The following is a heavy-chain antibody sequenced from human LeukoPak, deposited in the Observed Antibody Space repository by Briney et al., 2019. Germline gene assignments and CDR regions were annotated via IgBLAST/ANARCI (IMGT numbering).Heavy chain of an antibody. CDR2: ISGSGGIS. V-gene: IGHV3-23*01. J-gene: IGHJ4*02. CDR1: GFTFSSYA. D-gene: IGHD6-13*01. CDR3: AKESRAAAGLGDY. Sequence: PAGSLRLSCAASGFTFSSYAMSWVRQAPGKGLECLSAISGSGGISYYADSVKGRFTISRDNSKNTLYLQMNSLRAEDTAVYYCAKESRAAAGLGDYWGQGTLVTVSS.